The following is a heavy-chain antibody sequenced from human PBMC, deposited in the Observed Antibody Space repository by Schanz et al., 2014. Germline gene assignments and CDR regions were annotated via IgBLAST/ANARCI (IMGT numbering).Heavy chain of an antibody. V-gene: IGHV1-18*04. J-gene: IGHJ4*02. Sequence: QVHLVQSGSEVKKPGASVKVSCKASGYTFPSYGISWVRQAPGQGLEWMGWINVYNGDTKFAKTFQDRVTLTTDTSTGTAYMELSSLTSEDTAVYYCAKHVRSLTGNDYWGQGTLVTVSS. D-gene: IGHD3-9*01. CDR2: INVYNGDT. CDR3: AKHVRSLTGNDY. CDR1: GYTFPSYG.